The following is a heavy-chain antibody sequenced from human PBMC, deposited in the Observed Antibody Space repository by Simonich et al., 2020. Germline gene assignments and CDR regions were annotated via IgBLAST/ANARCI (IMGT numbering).Heavy chain of an antibody. Sequence: EVQLVESGGGLVQPGGYLRLSCAASGFNFSSYWMSWVRQAPGKGLEWGANIKQDGSEKYYVDSVKGRFTSSRDNAKNSRYLQMNSLRAEDTAVYYCARDGLGTAYYYYMDVWGKGTTVTVSS. V-gene: IGHV3-7*01. CDR2: IKQDGSEK. D-gene: IGHD7-27*01. J-gene: IGHJ6*03. CDR1: GFNFSSYW. CDR3: ARDGLGTAYYYYMDV.